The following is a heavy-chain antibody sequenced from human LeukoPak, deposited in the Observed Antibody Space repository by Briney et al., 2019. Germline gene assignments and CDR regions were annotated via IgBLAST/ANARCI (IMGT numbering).Heavy chain of an antibody. CDR2: IYYSGTT. D-gene: IGHD5-18*01. J-gene: IGHJ6*03. V-gene: IGHV4-39*01. CDR1: GGSISSSTYS. CDR3: ARQSGAAMVYCYYYYMDV. Sequence: PSETLSLTCTVSGGSISSSTYSWGWIRQPPGEGLERIGGIYYSGTTYYNPHLKGRVTIFVDNCKNQFSLTLSYVTAADTVLYFCARQSGAAMVYCYYYYMDVWGKGTTVTVSS.